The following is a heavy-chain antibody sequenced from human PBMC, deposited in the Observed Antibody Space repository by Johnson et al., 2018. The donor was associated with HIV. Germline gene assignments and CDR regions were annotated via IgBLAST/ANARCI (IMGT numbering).Heavy chain of an antibody. J-gene: IGHJ3*02. CDR2: IYSSGST. CDR3: AREQELIGERAFDI. CDR1: GFTFSDYY. Sequence: VQLVESGGGLVKPGGSLRLSCAASGFTFSDYYMSWIRQAPGKGLEWVSVIYSSGSTYYADSVKGRFTISRDISKNTLYLQMNSLRVEDTAVYYCAREQELIGERAFDIWGQGTMVTVSS. D-gene: IGHD6-13*01. V-gene: IGHV3-66*01.